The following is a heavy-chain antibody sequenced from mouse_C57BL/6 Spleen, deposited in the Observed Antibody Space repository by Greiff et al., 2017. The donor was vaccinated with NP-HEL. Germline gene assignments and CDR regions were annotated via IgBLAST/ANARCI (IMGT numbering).Heavy chain of an antibody. Sequence: DVQLQESGPGMVKPSQSLSLTCTVTGYSITSGYDWHWIRHFPGNKLEWMGYISYSGSTNYNPSLKSRISITHDTSKNHFFLKLNSVTTEDTATYYCARGGYDDYEAWFAYWGQGTLVTVSA. V-gene: IGHV3-1*01. J-gene: IGHJ3*01. CDR3: ARGGYDDYEAWFAY. CDR2: ISYSGST. D-gene: IGHD2-4*01. CDR1: GYSITSGYD.